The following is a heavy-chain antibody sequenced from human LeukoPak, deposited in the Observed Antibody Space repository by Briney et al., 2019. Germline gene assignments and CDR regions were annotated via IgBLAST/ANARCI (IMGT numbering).Heavy chain of an antibody. J-gene: IGHJ2*01. V-gene: IGHV3-48*04. CDR1: GFTFSSYW. CDR3: ASSYWYFDL. CDR2: ISSSGSTI. Sequence: AGGSLRLSCAASGFTFSSYWMHWVRQAPGKGLEWVSYISSSGSTIYYADSVKGRFTISRDNAKNSLYLQMNSLRAEDTAVYYCASSYWYFDLWGRGTLVTVSS.